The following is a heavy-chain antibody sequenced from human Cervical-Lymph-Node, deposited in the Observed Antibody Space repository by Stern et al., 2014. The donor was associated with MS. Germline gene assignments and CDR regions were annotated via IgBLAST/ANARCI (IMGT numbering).Heavy chain of an antibody. CDR3: AAEPMYYSDSVGAFDI. CDR1: GFTFTSYA. CDR2: MVVGSGNT. V-gene: IGHV1-58*01. J-gene: IGHJ3*02. Sequence: KLVQSGPEVKKPGTSVKVSCKASGFTFTSYAVQWVRQARGQSLEWIGWMVVGSGNTSYAQKFQERVTITRDMSTSTAYMELSSLRSEDTAVYYCAAEPMYYSDSVGAFDIWGQGTMVTVSS. D-gene: IGHD3-22*01.